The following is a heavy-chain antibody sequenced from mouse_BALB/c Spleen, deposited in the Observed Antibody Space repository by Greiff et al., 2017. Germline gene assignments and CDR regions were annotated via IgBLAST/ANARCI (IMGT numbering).Heavy chain of an antibody. CDR3: ARATVVADWYFDV. J-gene: IGHJ1*01. V-gene: IGHV2-9*02. Sequence: VQLQQSGPGLVAPSQSLSITCTVSGFSLTSYGVHWVRQPPGKGLEWLGVIWAGGSTNYNSALMSRLSISKDNSKSQVFLKMNSLQTDDTAMYYCARATVVADWYFDVWGAGTTVTVSS. D-gene: IGHD1-1*01. CDR1: GFSLTSYG. CDR2: IWAGGST.